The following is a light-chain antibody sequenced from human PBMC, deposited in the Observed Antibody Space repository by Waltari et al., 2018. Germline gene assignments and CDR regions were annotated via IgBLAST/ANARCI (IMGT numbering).Light chain of an antibody. CDR3: QQYNSYSLLS. CDR2: KAS. V-gene: IGKV1-5*03. CDR1: QSINKW. Sequence: DIQMTQSPSPLSASVGDRFSIPCRASQSINKWFAWYQQKPGKAPKLLIYKASSLESGVPSRFSGSGSGTEFTLTISSLQPDDFATYYCQQYNSYSLLSFGGGTKVEIK. J-gene: IGKJ4*01.